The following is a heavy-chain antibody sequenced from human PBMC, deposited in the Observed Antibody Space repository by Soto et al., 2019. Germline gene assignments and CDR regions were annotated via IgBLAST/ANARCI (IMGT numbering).Heavy chain of an antibody. CDR3: ARDRGSGRY. D-gene: IGHD2-8*02. V-gene: IGHV3-7*05. CDR1: GLTFSNYW. J-gene: IGHJ4*02. Sequence: GGSLRLSCVTSGLTFSNYWLSWVRQAPGKGLEWVANINQAGNKKYYVDSVKGRFTISRDNAKNSLYLQMNSLKAEDTAVYHCARDRGSGRYWGQGTLVTVSS. CDR2: INQAGNKK.